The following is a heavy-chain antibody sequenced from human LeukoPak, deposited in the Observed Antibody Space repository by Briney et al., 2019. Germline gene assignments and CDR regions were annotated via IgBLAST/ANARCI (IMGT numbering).Heavy chain of an antibody. V-gene: IGHV3-33*03. CDR3: AKRGVVIRVFLVGFHKEAYYFDS. CDR1: GFTFSNYG. J-gene: IGHJ4*02. CDR2: IWYDGSRK. Sequence: PGGSLRLSCVASGFTFSNYGMHWVRQAPGKGLEWVAVIWYDGSRKDYADSVKGRFTVSRDNSKNTLYLQMNSLRAEDTAVYFCAKRGVVIRVFLVGFHKEAYYFDSWGQGALVTVSS. D-gene: IGHD3-10*01.